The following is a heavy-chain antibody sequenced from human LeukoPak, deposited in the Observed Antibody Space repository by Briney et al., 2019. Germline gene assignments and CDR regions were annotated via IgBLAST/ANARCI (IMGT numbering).Heavy chain of an antibody. CDR1: GGSISSYY. CDR2: IYYSGST. D-gene: IGHD3-10*01. J-gene: IGHJ4*02. Sequence: PSETLSLTCTVSGGSISSYYWSWIRQPPGKGLEWIGYIYYSGSTNYNPSLKSRVTISVDTSKNQFSLKLSSVTAADTAVYYCARQAGPLLRGPFDYWGQGALVTVSS. V-gene: IGHV4-59*08. CDR3: ARQAGPLLRGPFDY.